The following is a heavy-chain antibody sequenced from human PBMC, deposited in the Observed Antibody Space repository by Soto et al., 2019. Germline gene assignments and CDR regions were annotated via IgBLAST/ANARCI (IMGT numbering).Heavy chain of an antibody. CDR3: ARGRGYSYGLDP. CDR2: INHSGTT. J-gene: IGHJ5*02. V-gene: IGHV4-34*01. Sequence: SETLSLTCAVYGGSFSGYYWSWIRQPPGKGLEWIGEINHSGTTSYSPSLKSRLAISLDTSKNQFSLSLTSVTAADTAVYYCARGRGYSYGLDPWGQGTLVTVSS. D-gene: IGHD5-12*01. CDR1: GGSFSGYY.